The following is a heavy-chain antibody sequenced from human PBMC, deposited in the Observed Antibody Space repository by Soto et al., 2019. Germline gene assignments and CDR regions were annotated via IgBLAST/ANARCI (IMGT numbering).Heavy chain of an antibody. V-gene: IGHV5-51*01. D-gene: IGHD2-15*01. CDR1: GYTFTSYW. CDR3: VRSGTSSGRFSDY. CDR2: IYPSDSDI. Sequence: GESLKISCKVSGYTFTSYWIGWVRQMPGEGLEWMGVIYPSDSDIRYSPSFQGKVTISADKSITTAYLQWSSLKAADTAMYYCVRSGTSSGRFSDYWGQGTLVTVSS. J-gene: IGHJ4*02.